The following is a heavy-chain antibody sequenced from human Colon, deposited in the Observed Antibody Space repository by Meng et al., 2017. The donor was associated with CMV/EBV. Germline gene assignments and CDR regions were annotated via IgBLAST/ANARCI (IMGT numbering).Heavy chain of an antibody. CDR1: GFTVSSNY. D-gene: IGHD3-3*01. V-gene: IGHV3-33*08. CDR2: SRFDGQS. Sequence: GESLKISCAASGFTVSSNYMSWVRQAPGKGLEWVAFSRFDGQSKYAESVKGRFTISRDNAKNSLYLQMNSLRAEDTAVYYCARGDYDFWGGYWGQGTLVTVSS. CDR3: ARGDYDFWGGY. J-gene: IGHJ4*02.